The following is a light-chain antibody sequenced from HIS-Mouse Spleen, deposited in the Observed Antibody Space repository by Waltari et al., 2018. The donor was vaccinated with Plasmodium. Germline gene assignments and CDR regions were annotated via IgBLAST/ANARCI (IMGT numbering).Light chain of an antibody. Sequence: SYELTQPPSVSVSPGQTARITCSGDALPKKYAYWYQQKSGQAPVLVIYEDSKPPSGIPGGFSGSSSGTMATLTISGAQVEDEADYYGYSTDSSGNHRVFGGGTKLTVL. V-gene: IGLV3-10*01. CDR1: ALPKKY. CDR2: EDS. CDR3: YSTDSSGNHRV. J-gene: IGLJ3*02.